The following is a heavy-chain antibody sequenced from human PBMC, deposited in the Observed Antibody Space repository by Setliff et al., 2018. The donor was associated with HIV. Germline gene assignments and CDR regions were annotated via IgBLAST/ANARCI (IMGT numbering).Heavy chain of an antibody. CDR3: AKGGLDSVFQSFDY. V-gene: IGHV3-23*01. Sequence: PGGSLRLSCAASGFTFSSYALSWVRQAPGKGLEWVSGISNSGYYTYYADSVKGRFTISRDNSKNTLYLQMNSLRADDTAVYYCAKGGLDSVFQSFDYWGQGTLVTVSS. CDR1: GFTFSSYA. J-gene: IGHJ4*02. CDR2: ISNSGYYT. D-gene: IGHD2-21*01.